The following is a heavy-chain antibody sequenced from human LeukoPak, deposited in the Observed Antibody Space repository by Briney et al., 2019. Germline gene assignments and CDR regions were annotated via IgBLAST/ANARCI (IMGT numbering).Heavy chain of an antibody. CDR1: GYNFPRYW. CDR2: RYPGDSDT. J-gene: IGHJ4*02. D-gene: IGHD6-19*01. V-gene: IGHV5-51*01. CDR3: GRRIAVACSYYFDS. Sequence: GESLQISCKGSGYNFPRYWIGWVRQMPGKGLEGMGIRYPGDSDTRYSPSFQGQVTMSDDKSISTAYLQWSSLRASDTARYYCGRRIAVACSYYFDSWGQGTLVTVSS.